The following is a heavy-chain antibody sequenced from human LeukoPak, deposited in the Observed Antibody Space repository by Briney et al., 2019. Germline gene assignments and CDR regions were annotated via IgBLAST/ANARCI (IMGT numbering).Heavy chain of an antibody. V-gene: IGHV3-66*04. D-gene: IGHD6-13*01. CDR1: GFTVSSNY. CDR3: ARRTSSQDFDY. Sequence: GGSLRLSCAASGFTVSSNYMSWVRQAPGKGLEWVSVIYSGGSTYYADSVKGRFTISRDNAKNSLFLQMNSLRAEDTAVYYCARRTSSQDFDYWGQGTLVTVSS. J-gene: IGHJ4*02. CDR2: IYSGGST.